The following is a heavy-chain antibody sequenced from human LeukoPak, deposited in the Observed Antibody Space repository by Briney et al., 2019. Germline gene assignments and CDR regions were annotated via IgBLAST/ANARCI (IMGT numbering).Heavy chain of an antibody. Sequence: GASVKVSCKASGGTFISYAISWVRQAPGQGLEWMGGIIPIFGTANYAQKFQGRVTITADKSTSTAYMELRSLRSDDTAVYYCARDPPDDGDPPNDYWGQGTLVTVSS. CDR2: IIPIFGTA. J-gene: IGHJ4*02. CDR1: GGTFISYA. CDR3: ARDPPDDGDPPNDY. D-gene: IGHD4-17*01. V-gene: IGHV1-69*06.